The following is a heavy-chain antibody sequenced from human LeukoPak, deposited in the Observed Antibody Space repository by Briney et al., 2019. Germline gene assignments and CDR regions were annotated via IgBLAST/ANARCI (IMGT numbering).Heavy chain of an antibody. Sequence: ASVKVYCKASGYTFTSYDINWVRQATGQGLEWMGWMNPNSGNTGYVQKFQGRVTMTRNTSISTAYMELSSLRSEDTAVYYCARVVGATNYFFGYWGQGTLVTVSS. V-gene: IGHV1-8*01. CDR2: MNPNSGNT. CDR1: GYTFTSYD. J-gene: IGHJ4*02. D-gene: IGHD1-26*01. CDR3: ARVVGATNYFFGY.